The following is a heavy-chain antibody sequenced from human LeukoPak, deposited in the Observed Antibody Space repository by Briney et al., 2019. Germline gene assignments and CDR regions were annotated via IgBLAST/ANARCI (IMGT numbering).Heavy chain of an antibody. D-gene: IGHD3-9*01. V-gene: IGHV1-8*02. J-gene: IGHJ4*02. Sequence: GASVKVSCKASGYTFTSYGISWVRQAPGQGLEWMGWMNPNSGNTGYAQKFQGRVTMTRNTSISTAYMELSSLRSEDTAVYYCARAHRPYYDILTAPGYWGQGTLVTVSS. CDR2: MNPNSGNT. CDR3: ARAHRPYYDILTAPGY. CDR1: GYTFTSYG.